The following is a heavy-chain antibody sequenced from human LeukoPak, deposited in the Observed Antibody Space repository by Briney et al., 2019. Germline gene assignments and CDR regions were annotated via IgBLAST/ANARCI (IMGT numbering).Heavy chain of an antibody. CDR2: VTSSGSIT. Sequence: GGSLRLSCAAYGFTFSGFSMTWVRQAPGEGLEWVSTVTSSGSITYYADSVKGRFTNSRDNSKNTLYLQMNSLRADDTAVYYCAAKWLLRCAFDIWGQGTMVTASS. D-gene: IGHD3-22*01. V-gene: IGHV3-23*01. CDR3: AAKWLLRCAFDI. CDR1: GFTFSGFS. J-gene: IGHJ3*02.